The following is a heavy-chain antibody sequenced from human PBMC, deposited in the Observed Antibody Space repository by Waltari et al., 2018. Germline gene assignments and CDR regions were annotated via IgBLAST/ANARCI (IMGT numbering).Heavy chain of an antibody. D-gene: IGHD1-26*01. CDR3: ARHDSQNNREG. CDR1: GGSISSSSYY. Sequence: QLQLQESGPGLVKPSETLSLTCTVSGGSISSSSYYWGWIRQPPGKGLEWIGSNYYSGSTYYNPSLKSRVTISVDTSKNQFSLKLSSVTAADTAVYYCARHDSQNNREGWDQGTMVTVSS. V-gene: IGHV4-39*01. J-gene: IGHJ3*01. CDR2: NYYSGST.